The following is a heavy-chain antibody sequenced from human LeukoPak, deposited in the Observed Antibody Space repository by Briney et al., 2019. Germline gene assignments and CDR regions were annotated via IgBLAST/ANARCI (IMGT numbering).Heavy chain of an antibody. CDR2: IIPVFGAP. CDR3: ARERLARLPYFDY. Sequence: GASVKVSCKTSGGTFSNSGISWVRQAPGQGPEWMGGIIPVFGAPNYAQKFQGRLTITADRSTTTAYMELSSLTSDDTAVYYCARERLARLPYFDYWGQGTLVAVSS. CDR1: GGTFSNSG. D-gene: IGHD1-1*01. V-gene: IGHV1-69*06. J-gene: IGHJ4*02.